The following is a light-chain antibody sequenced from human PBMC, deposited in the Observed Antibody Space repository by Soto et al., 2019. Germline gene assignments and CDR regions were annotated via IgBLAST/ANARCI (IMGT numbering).Light chain of an antibody. J-gene: IGKJ4*01. V-gene: IGKV3-15*01. CDR1: QTIRSN. CDR2: GAS. Sequence: QSLATLSVSPGARATLSCRANQTIRSNLAWYQQKPGQALRLLIYGASTRATGIPARFSGSGSGTEFTLTISSLQSEDFTVYYCQHYNNWLGTFGGGTKVDIK. CDR3: QHYNNWLGT.